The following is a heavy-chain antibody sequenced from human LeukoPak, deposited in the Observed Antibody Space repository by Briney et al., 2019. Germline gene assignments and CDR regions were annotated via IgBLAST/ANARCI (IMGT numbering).Heavy chain of an antibody. J-gene: IGHJ3*02. Sequence: PGGSLRLSCAAYAFTFNSYGMHWVRQAPGKGLEWVAFIRYDGSKSYFAHSVKGRFALSRDNSKNTLYLQTSSLRPEDTAVYFCAKDGGSGSYFAFDIWGQGTMVTISS. CDR1: AFTFNSYG. D-gene: IGHD1-26*01. CDR2: IRYDGSKS. V-gene: IGHV3-30*02. CDR3: AKDGGSGSYFAFDI.